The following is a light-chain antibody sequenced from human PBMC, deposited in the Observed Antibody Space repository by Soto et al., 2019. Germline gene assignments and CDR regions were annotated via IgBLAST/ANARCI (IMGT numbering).Light chain of an antibody. Sequence: SVLTQPASLSGSPGQSITISCTGTSSDIGGSKYVSWYQQHPGKAPKLMIYEVTYRPSGVSDRFSCSKSGNAASLTVSGLQAEDEADYYCSSYTSSGTLYVFGTGTKVTVL. J-gene: IGLJ1*01. CDR2: EVT. CDR3: SSYTSSGTLYV. V-gene: IGLV2-14*01. CDR1: SSDIGGSKY.